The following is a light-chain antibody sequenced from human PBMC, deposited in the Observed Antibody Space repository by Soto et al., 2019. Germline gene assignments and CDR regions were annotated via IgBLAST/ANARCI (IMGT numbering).Light chain of an antibody. V-gene: IGKV1-27*01. CDR1: QAISNY. CDR3: QKYYSALSLT. Sequence: DTQMTQSPSSLSASVGDRVTITCRASQAISNYLAWYQQKPGRVPKLLIYAASTLQSGVPSRFSGSGSGTDFTLTISSLQPEDVATYYCQKYYSALSLTFGGGTRVEIK. J-gene: IGKJ4*01. CDR2: AAS.